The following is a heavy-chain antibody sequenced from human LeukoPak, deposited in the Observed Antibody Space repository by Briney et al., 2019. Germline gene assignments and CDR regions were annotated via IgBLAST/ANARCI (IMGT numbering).Heavy chain of an antibody. CDR2: INHSGST. D-gene: IGHD3-10*01. CDR3: ARVRKPSYYGSGSLYNWFDP. J-gene: IGHJ5*02. CDR1: GGSISSYY. V-gene: IGHV4-34*01. Sequence: SETLSLTCTVSGGSISSYYWSWIRQPPGKGLEWIGEINHSGSTNYNPSLKSRVTISVDTSKNQFSLKLSSVTAADTAVYYCARVRKPSYYGSGSLYNWFDPWGQGTLVTVSS.